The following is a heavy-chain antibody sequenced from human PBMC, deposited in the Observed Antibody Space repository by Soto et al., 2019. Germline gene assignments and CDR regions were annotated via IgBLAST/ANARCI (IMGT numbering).Heavy chain of an antibody. J-gene: IGHJ4*02. Sequence: SETLSLTCAVYGGSFSGYYWSWIRQPPGKGLEWIGEINHSGSTNYNPSLKSRVTISVDTSKNQFSLKLSSVTAADTAVYYCARGKYYYDSRGYSLPVYFDYWGQGTLVIVSS. V-gene: IGHV4-34*01. CDR2: INHSGST. CDR3: ARGKYYYDSRGYSLPVYFDY. CDR1: GGSFSGYY. D-gene: IGHD3-22*01.